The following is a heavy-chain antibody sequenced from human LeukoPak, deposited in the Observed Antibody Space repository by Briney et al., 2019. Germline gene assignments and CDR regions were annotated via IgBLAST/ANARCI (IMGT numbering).Heavy chain of an antibody. V-gene: IGHV3-7*01. CDR3: ARQKAVVVVAATPDEDYGDYVDYYYYMDV. CDR1: GFPFRRYW. D-gene: IGHD2-15*01. Sequence: PGGSLSLSCGASGFPFRRYWMSGGRQAPGKGLEGVANIKEDGSEKYYGDSVKGRLTISRDNAKTSLTLQIKSLRAEDTAVYYCARQKAVVVVAATPDEDYGDYVDYYYYMDVWGKGTTVTVSS. J-gene: IGHJ6*03. CDR2: IKEDGSEK.